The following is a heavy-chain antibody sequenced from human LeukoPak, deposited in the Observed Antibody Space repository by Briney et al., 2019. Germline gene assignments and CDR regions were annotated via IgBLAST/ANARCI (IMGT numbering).Heavy chain of an antibody. Sequence: PGGSPRLSCAASGFTFSSYSMNWVRQAPGKGLEWVSSISSSSSYIYYADSVKGRFTISRDNAKNSLYLQMNSLRAEDTAVYYCARGSHRDGSAFDIWGQGTMVTVSS. D-gene: IGHD5-24*01. CDR3: ARGSHRDGSAFDI. V-gene: IGHV3-21*01. CDR2: ISSSSSYI. CDR1: GFTFSSYS. J-gene: IGHJ3*02.